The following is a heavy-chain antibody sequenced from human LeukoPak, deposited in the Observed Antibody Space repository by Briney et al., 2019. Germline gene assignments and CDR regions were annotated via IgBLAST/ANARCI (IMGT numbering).Heavy chain of an antibody. CDR3: ARLIKGVFY. CDR2: IYYSGST. Sequence: KPSETLSLTYTVSGGSISSYYWSWIRQPPGKGLEWIGYIYYSGSTNYNPSLKSRVTISVDTSKNQFSLKLSSVTAADTAVYYCARLIKGVFYWGQGTLVTVSS. V-gene: IGHV4-59*01. J-gene: IGHJ4*02. D-gene: IGHD5-24*01. CDR1: GGSISSYY.